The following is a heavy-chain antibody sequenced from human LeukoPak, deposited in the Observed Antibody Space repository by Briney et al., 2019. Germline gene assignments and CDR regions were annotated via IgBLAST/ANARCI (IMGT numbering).Heavy chain of an antibody. CDR3: VRDFRYYGSGSYFGY. CDR2: INTNTGNP. V-gene: IGHV7-4-1*02. Sequence: ASVKVSCKASGYTFTSYAMNWVRQAPGQGLEWMGWINTNTGNPTYAQGFTGRFVSSLDTSVSTAYLQISSLKAEDTAVYYCVRDFRYYGSGSYFGYWGQGTLVTVSS. CDR1: GYTFTSYA. D-gene: IGHD3-10*01. J-gene: IGHJ4*02.